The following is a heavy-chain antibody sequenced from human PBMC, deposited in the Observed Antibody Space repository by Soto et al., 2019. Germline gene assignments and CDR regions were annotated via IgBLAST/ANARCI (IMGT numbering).Heavy chain of an antibody. CDR1: GGTFSSYS. J-gene: IGHJ4*02. CDR3: ARDGGRHSGGSDY. D-gene: IGHD1-26*01. CDR2: IIPIFGTA. V-gene: IGHV1-69*01. Sequence: QVQLVQSGAEVKKPGSSVKVSCKASGGTFSSYSINWVRQAPGQGLEWMGEIIPIFGTANYAQKFQGRVTTTADESTSTAYRELSSLRSEDTAVYYCARDGGRHSGGSDYWGQGTLVTVSS.